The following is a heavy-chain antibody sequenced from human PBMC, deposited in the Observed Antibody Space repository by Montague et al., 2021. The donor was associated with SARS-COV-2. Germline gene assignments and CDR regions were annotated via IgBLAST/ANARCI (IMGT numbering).Heavy chain of an antibody. J-gene: IGHJ6*03. CDR1: GGSFSGYY. CDR2: INHSGST. D-gene: IGHD2-2*01. Sequence: SETLSLTCAVYGGSFSGYYWSWIRQPPGKGLEWIGEINHSGSTNYNPSLKSRVTISVDTSKNQFSLKLSSVTAADTAVYYYARASQDVVVPTLGIGAYCYYSDMDVWGKGTTVTVTS. CDR3: ARASQDVVVPTLGIGAYCYYSDMDV. V-gene: IGHV4-34*01.